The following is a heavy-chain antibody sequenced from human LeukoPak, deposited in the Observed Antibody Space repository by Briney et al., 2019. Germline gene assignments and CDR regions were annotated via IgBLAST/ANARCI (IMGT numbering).Heavy chain of an antibody. CDR2: ISVSGGSE. Sequence: GGSLRLSCVVSRLTFNSNAMYWVRQAPGKGLEWVSGISVSGGSEYYADSVKGRFSVSRDNSKHTVYLLMNSLRAEDTAVYFCASHAHDYDSSGYFDSWGQGALVTVSS. J-gene: IGHJ4*02. CDR1: RLTFNSNA. CDR3: ASHAHDYDSSGYFDS. D-gene: IGHD3-22*01. V-gene: IGHV3-23*01.